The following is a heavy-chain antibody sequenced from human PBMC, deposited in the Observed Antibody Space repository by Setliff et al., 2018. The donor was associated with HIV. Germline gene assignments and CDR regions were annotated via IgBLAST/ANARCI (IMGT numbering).Heavy chain of an antibody. CDR2: IYYSGST. J-gene: IGHJ4*02. D-gene: IGHD3-10*01. CDR3: ARDLRWFGDHLAGFDY. V-gene: IGHV4-31*03. Sequence: SETLSLTCTVSGGSISSGGYYWSWIRQHPGRGLEWIGYIYYSGSTYYNPSLKSRVTISVDTSKNQFSLKLSSVTAADTAVYYCARDLRWFGDHLAGFDYWGQGTLVTSPQ. CDR1: GGSISSGGYY.